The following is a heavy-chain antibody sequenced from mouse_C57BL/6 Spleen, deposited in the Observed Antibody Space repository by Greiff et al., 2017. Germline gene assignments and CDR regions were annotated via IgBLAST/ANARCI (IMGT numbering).Heavy chain of an antibody. CDR3: TYLTTVVAGDGD. CDR2: IDPETGGT. D-gene: IGHD1-1*01. Sequence: VQLQESGAELVRPGASVTLSCKASGYTFTDYEMHWVKQTPVHGLEWIGAIDPETGGTAYSQKFKGKAILTADKSSSTAYMELRSLTSEDSAVYYCTYLTTVVAGDGDWGQGTTLTVSS. J-gene: IGHJ2*01. CDR1: GYTFTDYE. V-gene: IGHV1-15*01.